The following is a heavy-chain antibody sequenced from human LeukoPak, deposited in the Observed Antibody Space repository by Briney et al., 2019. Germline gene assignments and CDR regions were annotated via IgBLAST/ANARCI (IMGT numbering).Heavy chain of an antibody. Sequence: ASVKVSCKASGYTFTSYDINWVRQATGQGLEWMGWMNPNSGNTGYAQKFQGRVTMTRSTSISTAYMELSSLRSEDTAVYYCARGQFYYDILTGWRDGMDVWGQGTTVTVSS. D-gene: IGHD3-9*01. CDR1: GYTFTSYD. V-gene: IGHV1-8*01. CDR2: MNPNSGNT. J-gene: IGHJ6*02. CDR3: ARGQFYYDILTGWRDGMDV.